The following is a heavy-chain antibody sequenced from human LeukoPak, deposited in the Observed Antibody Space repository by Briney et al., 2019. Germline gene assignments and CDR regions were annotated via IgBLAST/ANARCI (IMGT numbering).Heavy chain of an antibody. CDR3: ARGPSYYDSSGYLTLNWFDS. CDR2: IYSGGST. J-gene: IGHJ5*01. Sequence: PGGSLRLSCAAPGFLVRSNYMSWVRQAPGKGLKWVSVIYSGGSTSYADSVKGRFTISRDNSKNTLYLQMNSLRAEDTAVYYCARGPSYYDSSGYLTLNWFDSWGQGTLVTVSS. CDR1: GFLVRSNY. V-gene: IGHV3-53*01. D-gene: IGHD3-22*01.